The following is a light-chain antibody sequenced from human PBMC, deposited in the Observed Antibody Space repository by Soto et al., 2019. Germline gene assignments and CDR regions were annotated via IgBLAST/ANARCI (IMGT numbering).Light chain of an antibody. V-gene: IGKV1-5*03. CDR1: QSISAW. CDR3: QQYKGYWT. Sequence: DIQMPQSPSTLSASVGARVRINCRASQSISAWLAWYQQKPGRAPNLLIYKASSLESGVPSRFSGSGSGTEFTLTISSLQPEDFATYYCQQYKGYWTFGQGTKVDIK. CDR2: KAS. J-gene: IGKJ1*01.